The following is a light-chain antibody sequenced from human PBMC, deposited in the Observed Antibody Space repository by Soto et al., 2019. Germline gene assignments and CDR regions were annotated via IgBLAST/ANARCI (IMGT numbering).Light chain of an antibody. CDR1: QSISSW. CDR3: QQYNRYSPWT. Sequence: DIQMTQSPSTLSASVGDRVTITCRASQSISSWLAWYQQKPGKAPKLLIQKASSLESGVPSRFSGSGSGTEFTLTISSLQPDDVATYYCQQYNRYSPWTFGQGTKVEIK. J-gene: IGKJ1*01. V-gene: IGKV1-5*03. CDR2: KAS.